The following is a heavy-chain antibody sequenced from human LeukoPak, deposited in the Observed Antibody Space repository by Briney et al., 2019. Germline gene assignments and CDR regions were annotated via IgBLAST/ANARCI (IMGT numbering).Heavy chain of an antibody. J-gene: IGHJ4*02. CDR2: ISSSGSTI. CDR1: GFTFSSYE. CDR3: ARGGDEYGDYGAGFDY. D-gene: IGHD4-17*01. V-gene: IGHV3-48*03. Sequence: PGGSLRLSCAASGFTFSSYEMNWVRQAPGKGLEWVSYISSSGSTIYYADSVKGRFTISRDNAKNSLYLQMNSLRAEDTAVYYCARGGDEYGDYGAGFDYWGQGTLVTVSS.